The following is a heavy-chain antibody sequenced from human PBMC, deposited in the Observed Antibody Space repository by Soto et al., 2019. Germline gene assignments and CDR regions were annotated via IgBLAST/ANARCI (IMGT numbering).Heavy chain of an antibody. Sequence: EMQLLESGGGLVQPGGSLRLSCVASGFPFSSYAMSWVRQTPGKGLEWVSGISGSGGRTYYADSVKGRFTISRDNSNNTLSLQMHILRVEATAVYFCAKGGYYSLFDIWGQGTMVTVSA. V-gene: IGHV3-23*01. CDR2: ISGSGGRT. D-gene: IGHD3-16*01. CDR1: GFPFSSYA. J-gene: IGHJ3*02. CDR3: AKGGYYSLFDI.